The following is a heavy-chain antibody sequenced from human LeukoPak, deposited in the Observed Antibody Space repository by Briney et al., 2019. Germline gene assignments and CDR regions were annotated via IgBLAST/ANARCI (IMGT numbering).Heavy chain of an antibody. CDR3: ATGLYSYGSFFDY. Sequence: ASVKVSCKVSGYTLTELSMHWVRQAPGKGLEWMGGFDPEDGETIYAQKFQGRVTMTEDTSTDTAYVELSSLRSEDTAVYYCATGLYSYGSFFDYWGQGTLVTVSS. V-gene: IGHV1-24*01. J-gene: IGHJ4*02. CDR2: FDPEDGET. CDR1: GYTLTELS. D-gene: IGHD5-18*01.